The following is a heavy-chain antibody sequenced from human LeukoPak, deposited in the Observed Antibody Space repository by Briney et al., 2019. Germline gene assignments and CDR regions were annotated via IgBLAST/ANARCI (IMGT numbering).Heavy chain of an antibody. J-gene: IGHJ3*02. CDR3: AKVISGYEHAFDI. D-gene: IGHD5-18*01. Sequence: PGRSLRLSCAASGFTFSSYGMHWVRQAPGKGLEWVAVISYDGSNKYYADSVKGRFTISRDNSKNTLYLQMNSLRAEDTAVYYCAKVISGYEHAFDIWGQGTMVTVSS. V-gene: IGHV3-30*18. CDR2: ISYDGSNK. CDR1: GFTFSSYG.